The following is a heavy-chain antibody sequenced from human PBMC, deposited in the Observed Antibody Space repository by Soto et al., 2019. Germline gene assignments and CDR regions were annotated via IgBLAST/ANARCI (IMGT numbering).Heavy chain of an antibody. J-gene: IGHJ6*02. Sequence: PGESLKISCKGSGYRFASYRIAWVRQMPGKGLEWMGIIDPSDSDIRYSPSFQGQVTISADKSISTAYLQWSSLKASDTAMYYCARQHEAVTTYKMDVWGQGTTVTVSS. V-gene: IGHV5-51*01. D-gene: IGHD4-17*01. CDR1: GYRFASYR. CDR2: IDPSDSDI. CDR3: ARQHEAVTTYKMDV.